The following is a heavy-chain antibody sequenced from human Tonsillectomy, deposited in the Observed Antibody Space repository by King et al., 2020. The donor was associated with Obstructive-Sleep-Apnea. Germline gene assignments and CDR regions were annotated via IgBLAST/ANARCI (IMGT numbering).Heavy chain of an antibody. V-gene: IGHV1-3*01. Sequence: VQLVQSGAEVKKPGASVKVSCKASGYTFTTYTMHWVRQAPGQRLECMGGINAGNSNTKYSQNFQCRVTITRDTSARIVYMELSSLRSEDTSVYYCARGGYDWEYWGQGTLVTVSS. CDR1: GYTFTTYT. CDR2: INAGNSNT. D-gene: IGHD5-12*01. CDR3: ARGGYDWEY. J-gene: IGHJ4*02.